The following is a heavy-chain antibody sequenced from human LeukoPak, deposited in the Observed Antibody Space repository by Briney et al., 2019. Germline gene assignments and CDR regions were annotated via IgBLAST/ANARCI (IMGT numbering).Heavy chain of an antibody. V-gene: IGHV1-69*05. CDR1: GGTFSSYT. J-gene: IGHJ6*03. CDR3: ASAAISAYYMGV. CDR2: IIPIFGTA. Sequence: SVKVSCKASGGTFSSYTISWVRQAPGQGLEWMGGIIPIFGTANYAQKFQGRVTITTDESTSTAYMELSSLRSEDTAVYYCASAAISAYYMGVWGKGTTVTVSS. D-gene: IGHD3-3*01.